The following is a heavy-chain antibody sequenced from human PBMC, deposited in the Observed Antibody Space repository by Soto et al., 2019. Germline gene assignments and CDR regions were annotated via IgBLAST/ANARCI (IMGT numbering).Heavy chain of an antibody. V-gene: IGHV4-59*08. CDR2: IYYSGST. D-gene: IGHD5-12*01. CDR3: ARTHVDIVATTYFDY. Sequence: QVQLQESGPGLVKPSETLSLTCTVSGGSISSYYWSWIRQPPGNGLEWIGYIYYSGSTNYNPSLKSRVTISVDTSKNQFSLKLSSVTAADTAVYYCARTHVDIVATTYFDYWGQGTLVTVSS. J-gene: IGHJ4*02. CDR1: GGSISSYY.